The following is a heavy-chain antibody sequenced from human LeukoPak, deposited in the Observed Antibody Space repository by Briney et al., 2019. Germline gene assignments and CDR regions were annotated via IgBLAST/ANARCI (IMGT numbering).Heavy chain of an antibody. V-gene: IGHV4-4*07. D-gene: IGHD1-7*01. CDR3: ARAPNWNYAQNYYFDY. CDR1: GGSISNYF. CDR2: IYSTGRS. Sequence: PSETLSLTCTVSGGSISNYFWSWVRQPAGKGLEWIGRIYSTGRSDYNPSLKSRVTISVDTSKNQFSLKLSSVTAADTAVYYCARAPNWNYAQNYYFDYWGQGTLVTVSS. J-gene: IGHJ4*02.